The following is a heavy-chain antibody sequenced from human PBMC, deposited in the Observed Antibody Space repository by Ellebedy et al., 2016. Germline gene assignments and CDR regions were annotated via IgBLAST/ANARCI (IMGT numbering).Heavy chain of an antibody. CDR2: IYNSGFT. J-gene: IGHJ6*03. V-gene: IGHV4-4*07. Sequence: SETLSLTXTVSGGSISSYYWSWIRQPAGKGLEWVGHIYNSGFTDYIPSLKSRVSMSVDPSKNQVSLRLSSVTAADTAVYYCARMNSYGSGSYGHSIYYMDVWGKGTTVTVSS. CDR1: GGSISSYY. CDR3: ARMNSYGSGSYGHSIYYMDV. D-gene: IGHD3-10*01.